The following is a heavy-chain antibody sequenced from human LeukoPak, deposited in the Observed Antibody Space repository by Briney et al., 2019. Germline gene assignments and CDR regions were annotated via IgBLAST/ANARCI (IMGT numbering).Heavy chain of an antibody. J-gene: IGHJ4*02. D-gene: IGHD4-17*01. Sequence: PSETLSLTCAVYGGSFSDYYWSWIRQPPGKGRKYIGENNHSGSTYHNPSLKSRVSISVDTSKNQFSLKLSSVTAADTAVYYCARDASDYGDYGRFDYWGQGTLVTVSS. CDR3: ARDASDYGDYGRFDY. V-gene: IGHV4-34*01. CDR2: NNHSGST. CDR1: GGSFSDYY.